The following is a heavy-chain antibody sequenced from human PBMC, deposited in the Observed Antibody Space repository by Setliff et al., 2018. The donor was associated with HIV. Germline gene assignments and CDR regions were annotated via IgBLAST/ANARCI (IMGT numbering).Heavy chain of an antibody. D-gene: IGHD3-3*01. CDR1: GGTFNTYT. CDR2: ITPLFGTS. CDR3: ARDLRDGFEEWFSTLDDGMDV. Sequence: SVKVSCKASGGTFNTYTINWVRQAPGHGLEWMGGITPLFGTSNYAQKFQGRVTITVDTSTSIVDMELSRLRSDDTAVYYCARDLRDGFEEWFSTLDDGMDVWGQGTTVTVS. V-gene: IGHV1-69*06. J-gene: IGHJ6*02.